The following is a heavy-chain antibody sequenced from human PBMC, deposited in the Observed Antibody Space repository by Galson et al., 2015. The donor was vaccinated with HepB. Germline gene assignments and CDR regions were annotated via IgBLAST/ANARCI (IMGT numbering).Heavy chain of an antibody. D-gene: IGHD1-7*01. CDR3: ARDSRLELHLNNYYSYGMDV. Sequence: SVKVSCKASGYEFNKYGLSWVRQAPGQGLEWMGWASGYDGSANYAPKFQGRVTMTTEKSTGTAYMEMRSLRSDDTAVYYCARDSRLELHLNNYYSYGMDVWGQGTAVTVS. J-gene: IGHJ6*02. V-gene: IGHV1-18*01. CDR2: ASGYDGSA. CDR1: GYEFNKYG.